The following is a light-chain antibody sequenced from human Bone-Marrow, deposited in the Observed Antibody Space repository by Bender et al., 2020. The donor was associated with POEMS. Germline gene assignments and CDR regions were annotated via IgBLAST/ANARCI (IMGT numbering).Light chain of an antibody. V-gene: IGLV2-11*01. J-gene: IGLJ3*02. Sequence: QSALTQPRSVSGSPGQSVTISCTGTSNDVGGYNYVSWYQQHPGKAPKLMIYDVTNRPSGVPDRFSGSKSGNTASLTISGLQAEDEADYYCSSYTSSNTLVFGGGTKLTVL. CDR3: SSYTSSNTLV. CDR2: DVT. CDR1: SNDVGGYNY.